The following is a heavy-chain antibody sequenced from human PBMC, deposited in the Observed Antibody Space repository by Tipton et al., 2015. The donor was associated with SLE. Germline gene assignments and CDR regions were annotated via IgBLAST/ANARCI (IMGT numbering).Heavy chain of an antibody. J-gene: IGHJ4*02. D-gene: IGHD2-8*02. Sequence: TLSLTCTVSGGSISSYYWSWIRQPPGKGLEWIGYIYYSGSTNYNPPLKSRVTISVDTSKNQFSLKLSSVTAADTAVYYCARGGLYWLDWGQGTLVTVSS. CDR3: ARGGLYWLD. CDR1: GGSISSYY. CDR2: IYYSGST. V-gene: IGHV4-59*01.